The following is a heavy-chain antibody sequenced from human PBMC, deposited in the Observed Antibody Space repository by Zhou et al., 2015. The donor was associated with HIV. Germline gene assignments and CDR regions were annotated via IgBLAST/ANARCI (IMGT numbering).Heavy chain of an antibody. D-gene: IGHD1-14*01. Sequence: QVQLVQSGTEVKKPGSSVNVSCKASGGTFSGSDISWVRQAPGQGLEWMGGITPMFDTQRYAQKFRARLTITVDKITDTAYLELSSLTSEDTAIYFCARSSVNHDDAFDLWGQGTNVIVSS. CDR3: ARSSVNHDDAFDL. CDR2: ITPMFDTQ. CDR1: GGTFSGSD. J-gene: IGHJ3*01. V-gene: IGHV1-69*06.